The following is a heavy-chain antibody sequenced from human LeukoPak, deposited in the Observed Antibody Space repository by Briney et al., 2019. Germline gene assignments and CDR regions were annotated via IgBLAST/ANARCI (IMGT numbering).Heavy chain of an antibody. J-gene: IGHJ3*01. D-gene: IGHD2-2*01. CDR2: IKEDGSEE. CDR3: ARPRYCSSISCYFHAFDV. Sequence: PGGSLRLTCAASGFNFNTSWMTWVRQAPGKGLEWVANIKEDGSEEYYVDSVKGRFTISRDNAKNSLYLQMNSLRAEDTAVYYCARPRYCSSISCYFHAFDVWGQGTMVTVSS. CDR1: GFNFNTSW. V-gene: IGHV3-7*01.